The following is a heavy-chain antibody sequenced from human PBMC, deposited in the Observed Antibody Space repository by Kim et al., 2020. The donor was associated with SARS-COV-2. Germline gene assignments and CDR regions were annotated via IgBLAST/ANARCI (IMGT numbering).Heavy chain of an antibody. CDR1: GASISSSH. V-gene: IGHV4-59*08. CDR3: ARHGGETGHDRLFDH. Sequence: SETLSLTCTVSGASISSSHWSWIRQPPGKGLEWIGYIYYSGSTNYNPSLKSRVTMSVDTPKNQFSLKLSSVTAADTAVYYCARHGGETGHDRLFDHWGQG. D-gene: IGHD5-12*01. CDR2: IYYSGST. J-gene: IGHJ4*02.